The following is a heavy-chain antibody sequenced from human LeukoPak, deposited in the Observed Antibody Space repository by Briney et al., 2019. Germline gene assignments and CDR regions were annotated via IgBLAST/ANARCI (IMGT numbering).Heavy chain of an antibody. CDR2: INWNGGST. CDR1: GFTFDHYG. D-gene: IGHD3-22*01. CDR3: ARDFHRRLYDSSAYHPY. V-gene: IGHV3-20*04. Sequence: GGSLRLSCAASGFTFDHYGMSWVRQAPGKGLEWVSGINWNGGSTGYADSVKGRFTISRDNAKNSLYLQMNSLRAEDTAVYYCARDFHRRLYDSSAYHPYWGQGTLVTVSS. J-gene: IGHJ4*02.